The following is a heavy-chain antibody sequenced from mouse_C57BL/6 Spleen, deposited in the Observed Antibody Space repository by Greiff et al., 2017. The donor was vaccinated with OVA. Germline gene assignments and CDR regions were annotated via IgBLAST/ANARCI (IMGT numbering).Heavy chain of an antibody. V-gene: IGHV1-15*01. Sequence: VKLQESGAELVRPGASVTLSCKASGYTFTDYEMHWVKQTPVHGLEWIGAIDPETGGTAYNQKFKGKAILTADKSSSTAYMELRSLTSEDSAVYYCTRGGYRGAMDYWGQGTSVTVSS. D-gene: IGHD2-14*01. CDR1: GYTFTDYE. CDR3: TRGGYRGAMDY. J-gene: IGHJ4*01. CDR2: IDPETGGT.